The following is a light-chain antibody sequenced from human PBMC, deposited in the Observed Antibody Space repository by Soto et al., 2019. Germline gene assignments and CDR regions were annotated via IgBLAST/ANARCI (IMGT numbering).Light chain of an antibody. J-gene: IGKJ5*01. Sequence: DIVLTQSPDSLAVSLGERATINCKSSHNILYSSDNKNYLSWYLQKPGQPPHLLIYELSNRFSGVPDKFSGSGSGTDFTLKISRVEAEDVGVYYRMQSIQVPITFGQGTRLEIK. CDR1: HNILYSSDNKNY. CDR2: ELS. V-gene: IGKV2D-29*01. CDR3: MQSIQVPIT.